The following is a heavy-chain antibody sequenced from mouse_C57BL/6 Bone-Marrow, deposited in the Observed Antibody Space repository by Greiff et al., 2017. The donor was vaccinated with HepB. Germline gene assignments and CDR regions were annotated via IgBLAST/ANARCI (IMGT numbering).Heavy chain of an antibody. Sequence: VQLQQSGPELVKPGASVKISCKASGYTFTDYYMNWVKQSHGKSLEWIGDINPNNGGTSFNQKFKGKATLTVDKSSSTAYMELRSLTSEDSAVYYCARSPLTGTSNVDYWGQGTTLTVSS. D-gene: IGHD4-1*01. CDR1: GYTFTDYY. CDR3: ARSPLTGTSNVDY. J-gene: IGHJ2*01. CDR2: INPNNGGT. V-gene: IGHV1-26*01.